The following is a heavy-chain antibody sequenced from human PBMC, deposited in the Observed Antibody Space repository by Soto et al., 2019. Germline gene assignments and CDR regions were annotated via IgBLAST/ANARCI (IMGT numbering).Heavy chain of an antibody. CDR2: IYYTGNT. D-gene: IGHD2-21*02. V-gene: IGHV4-59*11. CDR3: ARGGWSLDA. Sequence: QMQLQASGPRLVKTSETLSLTCTVSGGSITNLYWSWVRQTPGKGLEWIGYIYYTGNTYYNPSLKSRITISVDTSKNPCSLRLNSVTAADTAVYFCARGGWSLDAWGQGALVPVSS. J-gene: IGHJ5*02. CDR1: GGSITNLY.